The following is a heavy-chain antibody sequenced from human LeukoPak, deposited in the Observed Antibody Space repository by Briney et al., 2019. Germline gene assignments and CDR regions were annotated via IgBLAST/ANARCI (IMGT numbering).Heavy chain of an antibody. J-gene: IGHJ4*02. CDR2: IDPSDSYT. CDR1: GYSFTSYW. V-gene: IGHV5-10-1*01. D-gene: IGHD1-26*01. Sequence: GECLKISCKGSGYSFTSYWINWVRQMPGKGLEWMGTIDPSDSYTNYSPAFQGHVTMSSVKSISTAYLQWSSLKASDTAVYYCARREVVGATAFDYWGQGTLVTVSS. CDR3: ARREVVGATAFDY.